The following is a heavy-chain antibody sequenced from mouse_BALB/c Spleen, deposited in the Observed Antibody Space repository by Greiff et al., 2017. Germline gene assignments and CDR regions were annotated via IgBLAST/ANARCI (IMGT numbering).Heavy chain of an antibody. J-gene: IGHJ4*01. CDR3: ARERATATHPYYYAMDY. D-gene: IGHD1-2*01. V-gene: IGHV2-6-7*01. Sequence: VKLVESGPGLVAPSQSLSITCTVSGFSLTGYGVNWVRQPPGKGLEWLGMIWGDGSTDYNSALKSRLSISKDNSKSQVFLKMNSLQTDDTARYYCARERATATHPYYYAMDYWGQGTSVTVSS. CDR1: GFSLTGYG. CDR2: IWGDGST.